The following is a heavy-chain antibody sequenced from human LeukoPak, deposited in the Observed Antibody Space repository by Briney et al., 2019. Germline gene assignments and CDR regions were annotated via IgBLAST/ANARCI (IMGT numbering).Heavy chain of an antibody. CDR3: ARGRTIFGVVRD. CDR2: INHSGST. Sequence: PSETLCLTCAVYGGSFSGYYWSWIRQPPGKGLEWIGEINHSGSTNYNPSLKSRVTISVDTSKNQFSLKLSSVTAADTAVYYCARGRTIFGVVRDWGQGTLVTVSS. J-gene: IGHJ4*02. D-gene: IGHD3-3*01. CDR1: GGSFSGYY. V-gene: IGHV4-34*01.